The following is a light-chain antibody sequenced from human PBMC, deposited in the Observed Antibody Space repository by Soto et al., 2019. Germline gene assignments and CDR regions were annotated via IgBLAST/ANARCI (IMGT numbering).Light chain of an antibody. CDR2: DVS. CDR1: SSDVGGYNY. CDR3: SSYTTSSTLV. J-gene: IGLJ2*01. V-gene: IGLV2-14*01. Sequence: QSVLTQPASVSGSPGQSLTMSCTGTSSDVGGYNYVSWYQQHPGKAPKLMIYDVSNRPSGVSNRFSGSKSGNTAFLTISGLQAEDEADYFCSSYTTSSTLVFGGGTKVTVL.